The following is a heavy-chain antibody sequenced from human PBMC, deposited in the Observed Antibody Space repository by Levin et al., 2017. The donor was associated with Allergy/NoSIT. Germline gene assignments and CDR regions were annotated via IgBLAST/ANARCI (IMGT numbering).Heavy chain of an antibody. CDR2: VFSDGSIT. V-gene: IGHV3-74*01. J-gene: IGHJ4*02. CDR1: GFTFRNYY. Sequence: GGSLRLSCAASGFTFRNYYMHWVRQAPGKGLVWVSRVFSDGSITDYADPVKGRFTISRDNARNTLYLQMNSLRAEDTAVYYCARGGGSGTSCLDNWGQGILVTVSS. CDR3: ARGGGSGTSCLDN. D-gene: IGHD2-2*01.